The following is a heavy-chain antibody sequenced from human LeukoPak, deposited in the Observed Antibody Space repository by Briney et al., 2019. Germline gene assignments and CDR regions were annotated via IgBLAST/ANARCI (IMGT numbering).Heavy chain of an antibody. Sequence: GRSLRLSCAASGFTFSSYGMHWVRQAPGKGLEWVAVIWYDGSNKYYADSVKGRFTISRDNSKNTLCLQMNSLKTEDTAVYYCTTDLLSFFDYWGQGTLVTVSS. CDR1: GFTFSSYG. CDR3: TTDLLSFFDY. J-gene: IGHJ4*02. V-gene: IGHV3-33*01. CDR2: IWYDGSNK. D-gene: IGHD1-26*01.